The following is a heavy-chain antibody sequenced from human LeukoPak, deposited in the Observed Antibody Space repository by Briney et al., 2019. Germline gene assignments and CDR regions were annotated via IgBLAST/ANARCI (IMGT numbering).Heavy chain of an antibody. CDR1: GFTFSSYE. CDR3: ARTKYYDFWSGTSSGNWFDP. Sequence: PGGSLRLSCAASGFTFSSYEMNWARQAPGKGLEWVSYISSSGSTIYYADSVKGRSTISRDNAKNSLYLQMNSLRAEDTAVYYCARTKYYDFWSGTSSGNWFDPWGQGTLVTVSS. J-gene: IGHJ5*02. D-gene: IGHD3-3*01. CDR2: ISSSGSTI. V-gene: IGHV3-48*03.